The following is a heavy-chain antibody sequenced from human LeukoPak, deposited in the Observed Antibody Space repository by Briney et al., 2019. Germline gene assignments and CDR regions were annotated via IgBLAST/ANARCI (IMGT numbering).Heavy chain of an antibody. D-gene: IGHD2-2*01. CDR3: ARVGSYAKRNPPTFAN. CDR1: GFTFSSYA. J-gene: IGHJ4*02. CDR2: ISYDGSNK. V-gene: IGHV3-30-3*01. Sequence: GGSLRLSCAASGFTFSSYAMHWVRQAPGKGLEWVAVISYDGSNKYYADSVKGRFTISRDNSKNTLYLQMNSLRAEDTAVYYCARVGSYAKRNPPTFANGGKGPLVTFSS.